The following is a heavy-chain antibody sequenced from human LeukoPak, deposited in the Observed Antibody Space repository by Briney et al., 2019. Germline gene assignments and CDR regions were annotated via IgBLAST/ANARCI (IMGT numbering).Heavy chain of an antibody. Sequence: ASVKLSCKAAGYTFTSYGISWDRQAPGPGLEWMGWIIAYNGNTNYAQKLQGRVTMTTDTYTSTAYMELRSLRSDDTAVYYCARDLCSGGSCYALVWFDPWRQGTLVTVYS. J-gene: IGHJ5*02. CDR1: GYTFTSYG. CDR2: IIAYNGNT. V-gene: IGHV1-18*04. CDR3: ARDLCSGGSCYALVWFDP. D-gene: IGHD2-15*01.